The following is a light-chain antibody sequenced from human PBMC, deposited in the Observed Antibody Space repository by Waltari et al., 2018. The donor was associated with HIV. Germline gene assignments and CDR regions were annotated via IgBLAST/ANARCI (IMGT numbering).Light chain of an antibody. CDR3: QQSRSTPLT. V-gene: IGKV1-39*01. J-gene: IGKJ4*02. Sequence: DIHLSQSPSSLPASVGDSVTITCRASESIYPYLNWFQHTPKKAPKLIIFAASNLESGVPSRFRGRGSGAVFTLTISSLQLGDFATYYCQQSRSTPLTFGGGTRVE. CDR2: AAS. CDR1: ESIYPY.